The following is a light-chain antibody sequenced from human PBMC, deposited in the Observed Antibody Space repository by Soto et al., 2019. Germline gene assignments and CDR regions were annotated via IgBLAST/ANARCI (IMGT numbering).Light chain of an antibody. Sequence: IQMTHSPSSLSASLGDIVTITFRASQGISNYLAWYQQKPGKVPKLLIYAASTLQSGVPSRFSGSGSGTDFTLTISSLQPEDVATYYCQKYNSAPWTFGQGTKVDIK. CDR1: QGISNY. CDR3: QKYNSAPWT. V-gene: IGKV1-27*01. CDR2: AAS. J-gene: IGKJ1*01.